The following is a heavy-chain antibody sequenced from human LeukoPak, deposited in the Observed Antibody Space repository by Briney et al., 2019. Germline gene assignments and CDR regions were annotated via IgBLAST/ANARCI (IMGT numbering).Heavy chain of an antibody. J-gene: IGHJ4*02. Sequence: SGTLSLTCTVSGDSINSNNWWNWVRQPPGKGLEWIGEISHSGTTLYNPSLKSRVTISVDTSKNQFSLKLSSVTAADTAVYYCARQRYYYDSSGYSHYFDYWGQGTLVTVSS. CDR1: GDSINSNNW. V-gene: IGHV4-4*02. CDR3: ARQRYYYDSSGYSHYFDY. D-gene: IGHD3-22*01. CDR2: ISHSGTT.